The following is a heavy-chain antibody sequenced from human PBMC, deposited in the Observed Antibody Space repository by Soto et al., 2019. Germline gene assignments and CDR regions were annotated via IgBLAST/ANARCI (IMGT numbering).Heavy chain of an antibody. V-gene: IGHV1-8*01. Sequence: VKVSCKASGYTFTSYDINWVRQATGQGLEWMGWMNPNSGNTGYAQKFQGRVTMTRNTSISTAYMELSSLRSEDTAVYYCARGLQQPRYYYYYMDVWGKGTTVTVSS. D-gene: IGHD6-13*01. CDR2: MNPNSGNT. CDR3: ARGLQQPRYYYYYMDV. J-gene: IGHJ6*03. CDR1: GYTFTSYD.